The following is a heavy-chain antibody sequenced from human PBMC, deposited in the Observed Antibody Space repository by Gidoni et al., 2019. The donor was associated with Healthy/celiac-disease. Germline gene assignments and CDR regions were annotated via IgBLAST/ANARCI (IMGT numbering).Heavy chain of an antibody. CDR1: GGSLSGYY. CDR2: INHSGST. Sequence: QVQLQQWGAGLLKPSDTLSLPCAVYGGSLSGYYWTWIRQPPGKGLEWIGEINHSGSTNYNPSLKSRVTISVDTSKNQFSLKLSSVIAADTAVYYCTAGREVNWFDPWGQGTLVTVSS. CDR3: TAGREVNWFDP. V-gene: IGHV4-34*01. J-gene: IGHJ5*02.